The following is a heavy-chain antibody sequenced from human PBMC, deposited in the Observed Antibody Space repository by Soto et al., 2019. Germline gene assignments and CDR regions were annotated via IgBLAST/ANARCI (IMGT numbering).Heavy chain of an antibody. CDR3: ATGRQTYYDFWSGRSFDY. V-gene: IGHV1-24*01. J-gene: IGHJ4*02. CDR2: FDPEDGET. D-gene: IGHD3-3*01. Sequence: GASVELSCKVSGYTLTELSMHWVRQAPGKGLEWMGGFDPEDGETIYAQKFQGRVTMTEDTSTDTAYMELSSLRSEDMAVYYCATGRQTYYDFWSGRSFDYWGQGTLVTVSS. CDR1: GYTLTELS.